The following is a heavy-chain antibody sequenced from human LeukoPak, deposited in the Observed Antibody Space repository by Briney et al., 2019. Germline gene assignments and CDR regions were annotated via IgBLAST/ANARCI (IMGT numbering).Heavy chain of an antibody. CDR3: ARQPPVAASGNFIDC. D-gene: IGHD4-23*01. CDR2: IYYSGST. V-gene: IGHV4-39*01. J-gene: IGHJ4*02. Sequence: SETLSLTCTVSGGSISISYYWGWIRQPPGKGLEWIASIYYSGSTYYNPSLKSRVTISIDTSKNQFSLKLTSVTAADTAVYYCARQPPVAASGNFIDCWGQGTLVTVSS. CDR1: GGSISISYY.